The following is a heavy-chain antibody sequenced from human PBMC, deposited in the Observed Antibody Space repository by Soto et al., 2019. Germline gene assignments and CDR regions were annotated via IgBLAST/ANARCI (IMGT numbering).Heavy chain of an antibody. CDR3: ATVAPRRKYYYDSSGYPYYFDY. D-gene: IGHD3-22*01. CDR1: GYTLTELS. CDR2: FDPEDGET. Sequence: ASVKVSCKASGYTLTELSMHWVRQAPGKGLEWMGGFDPEDGETIYAQKFQGRVTMTEDTSTDTAYMELSSLRSEDTAVYCCATVAPRRKYYYDSSGYPYYFDYWGQGTLVTVSS. V-gene: IGHV1-24*01. J-gene: IGHJ4*02.